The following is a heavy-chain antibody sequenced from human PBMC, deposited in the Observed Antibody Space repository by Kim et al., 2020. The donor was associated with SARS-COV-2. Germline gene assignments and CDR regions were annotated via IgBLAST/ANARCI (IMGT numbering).Heavy chain of an antibody. CDR2: ISSSGSTI. J-gene: IGHJ6*04. V-gene: IGHV3-11*01. CDR3: ARGPADYDFWSGLSGYFYSMDV. Sequence: GGSLRLSCAASGFTFSDYDMSWIRQAPGKGLEWVSYISSSGSTIYYADSVKGRFTISRDNAKNSMYLQMNSLRAEDTAVYYCARGPADYDFWSGLSGYFYSMDVWGKGTTVTVSS. D-gene: IGHD3-3*01. CDR1: GFTFSDYD.